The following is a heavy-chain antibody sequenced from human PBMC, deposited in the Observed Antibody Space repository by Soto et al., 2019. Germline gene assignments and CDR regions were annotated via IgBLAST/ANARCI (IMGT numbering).Heavy chain of an antibody. Sequence: EVQLVESGGGLVQPGGSLRLSCVASGFSFSDHHMDWVRQAPGKGLEWVGRIRSKVNSYTTEHAAFVKGRFSISRDDSKNSLFLQMNSLKTEDTAVYYCARVVGGPYGSDGFDIWGQGTMVTVS. CDR2: IRSKVNSYTT. CDR1: GFSFSDHH. J-gene: IGHJ3*02. V-gene: IGHV3-72*01. D-gene: IGHD3-16*01. CDR3: ARVVGGPYGSDGFDI.